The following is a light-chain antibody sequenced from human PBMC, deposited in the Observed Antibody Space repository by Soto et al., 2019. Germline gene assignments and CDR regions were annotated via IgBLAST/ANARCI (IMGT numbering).Light chain of an antibody. J-gene: IGLJ3*02. CDR3: QTWGTGIRV. Sequence: QPVLTQSPSASASLGASVKLTCTLNSGHSTYAIAWHQQQPEKGPRYLMKVNNDGSHSKGDGIPDRFSGSSSGAERYLTISSLQSEDEADYYCQTWGTGIRVFGGGTQLTVL. CDR2: VNNDGSH. V-gene: IGLV4-69*01. CDR1: SGHSTYA.